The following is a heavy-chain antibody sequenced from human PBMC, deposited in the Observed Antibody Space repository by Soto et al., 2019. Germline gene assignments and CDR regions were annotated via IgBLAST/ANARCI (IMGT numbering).Heavy chain of an antibody. V-gene: IGHV3-30*18. CDR1: GFTYSSYG. CDR3: AKVYSSSWYLSYFDY. Sequence: QVQLVESGGGVVQPGRSLRLSCAASGFTYSSYGMNWVRQAPGKGLEWVAVISYDGSNKYYADSVKGRFTISRENSKNTMYLQMNSLRAEDTAVYYCAKVYSSSWYLSYFDYWGQGTLVTVSS. J-gene: IGHJ4*02. D-gene: IGHD6-13*01. CDR2: ISYDGSNK.